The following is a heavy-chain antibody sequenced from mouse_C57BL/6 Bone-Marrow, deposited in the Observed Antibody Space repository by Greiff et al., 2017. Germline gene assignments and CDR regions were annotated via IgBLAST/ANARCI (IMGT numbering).Heavy chain of an antibody. CDR1: GFTFSSYG. CDR3: ASGYGSSYVWFAY. Sequence: EVQRVESGGDLVKPGGSLKLSCAASGFTFSSYGMSWVRQTPDKRLEWVATISSGGSYTYYPDSVKGRFTISRENAKNTLYLQMSSLKSEDTAMYYCASGYGSSYVWFAYWGQGTLVTVSA. J-gene: IGHJ3*01. V-gene: IGHV5-6*01. CDR2: ISSGGSYT. D-gene: IGHD1-1*01.